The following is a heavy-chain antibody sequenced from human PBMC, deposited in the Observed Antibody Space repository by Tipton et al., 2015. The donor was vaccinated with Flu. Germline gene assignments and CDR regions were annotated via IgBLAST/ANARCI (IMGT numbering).Heavy chain of an antibody. CDR2: ISGSGDST. J-gene: IGHJ1*01. CDR1: GFTFSKFA. D-gene: IGHD2-2*01. CDR3: AKSDCISGGCKLMEN. V-gene: IGHV3-23*01. Sequence: SLRLSCAVSGFTFSKFAMSWVRQAPGKGLEWVSLISGSGDSTHYTDSVKGRFIISRDNSKNTLHLQINSLRAEDTAIYYCAKSDCISGGCKLMENWGQGTLVTVSS.